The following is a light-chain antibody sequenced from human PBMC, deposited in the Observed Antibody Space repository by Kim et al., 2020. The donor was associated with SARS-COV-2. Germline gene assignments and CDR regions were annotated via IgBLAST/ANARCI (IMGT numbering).Light chain of an antibody. CDR3: NSRDSSGNHVV. J-gene: IGLJ2*01. V-gene: IGLV3-19*01. Sequence: AWGQTVRITCQGDSLRSYYASWYQQKPGQAPVLVIYGKNYRPSGIPDRFSGSSSGNTASLTITGAQAEDEADYYCNSRDSSGNHVVFGGGTQLTVL. CDR1: SLRSYY. CDR2: GKN.